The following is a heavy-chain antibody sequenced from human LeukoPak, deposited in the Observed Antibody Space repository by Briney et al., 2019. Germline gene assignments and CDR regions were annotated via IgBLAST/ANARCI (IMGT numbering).Heavy chain of an antibody. V-gene: IGHV4-59*01. CDR2: IYYSGST. CDR1: GGSISSYY. CDR3: ARGSHRGYYYGMDV. J-gene: IGHJ6*02. Sequence: SETLSLTCTVSGGSISSYYWSWIRQPPGKGLEWIGYIYYSGSTNYNPSLKSRVTISVDTSTNQFSLKLSSVTAADTAVYYCARGSHRGYYYGMDVWGQGTTVTVSS.